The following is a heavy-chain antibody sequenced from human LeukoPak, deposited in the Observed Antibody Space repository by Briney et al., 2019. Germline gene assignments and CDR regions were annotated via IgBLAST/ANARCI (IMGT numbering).Heavy chain of an antibody. CDR1: GFTFSSYW. J-gene: IGHJ5*02. V-gene: IGHV3-74*01. D-gene: IGHD6-19*01. CDR2: INSDGSST. Sequence: GGSLRLSCAASGFTFSSYWMHWVRQAPGKGLVWVSRINSDGSSTSYADSVKGRFTISRDNAKNTLYLQMNSLRAEDTAVYYCARERGIAVAGSPSWFDPWGQGNLVTVSS. CDR3: ARERGIAVAGSPSWFDP.